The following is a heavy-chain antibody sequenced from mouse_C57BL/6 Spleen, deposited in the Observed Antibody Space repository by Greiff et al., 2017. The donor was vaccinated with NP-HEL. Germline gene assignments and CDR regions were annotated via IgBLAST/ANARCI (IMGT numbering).Heavy chain of an antibody. Sequence: QVQLQQSGAELVRPGASVKLSCTASGFNIKDDYMHWVKQRPEQGLEWIGRIDPNSGGTKYNEKFKSKATLTVDKPSSTAYMQLSSLTSEDSAVYYCARSGNYYGSSLWFAYWGQGTLVTVSA. CDR3: ARSGNYYGSSLWFAY. CDR2: IDPNSGGT. V-gene: IGHV1-72*01. CDR1: GFNIKDDY. D-gene: IGHD1-1*01. J-gene: IGHJ3*01.